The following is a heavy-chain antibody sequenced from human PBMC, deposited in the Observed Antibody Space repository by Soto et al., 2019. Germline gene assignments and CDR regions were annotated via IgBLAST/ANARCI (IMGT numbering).Heavy chain of an antibody. CDR3: AKGYCSSTSCWDWFDP. CDR2: INHSGST. J-gene: IGHJ5*02. CDR1: GGSFSGYY. V-gene: IGHV4-34*01. D-gene: IGHD2-2*01. Sequence: QVQLQQWGAGLLKPSETLSLTCAVYGGSFSGYYWSWIRQPPGKGLEWIGEINHSGSTNYNPSLTSRVTISVDTSKNQFSLKLSSVTAADTAVYYCAKGYCSSTSCWDWFDPWGQGTLVTVSS.